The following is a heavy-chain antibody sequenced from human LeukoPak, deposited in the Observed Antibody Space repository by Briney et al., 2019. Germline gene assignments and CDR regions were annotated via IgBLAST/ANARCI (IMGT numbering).Heavy chain of an antibody. CDR2: ISSSGSTI. CDR1: GFTFSDYY. D-gene: IGHD6-13*01. V-gene: IGHV3-11*01. Sequence: GGSLRLSCAASGFTFSDYYMSWIRQAPGKGLEWVSYISSSGSTIYYADSVKGRFTISRDNAKNSLYLQMNSLRAEDTAVYYCASDSSSWYWNYWGQGTLVTVSS. J-gene: IGHJ4*02. CDR3: ASDSSSWYWNY.